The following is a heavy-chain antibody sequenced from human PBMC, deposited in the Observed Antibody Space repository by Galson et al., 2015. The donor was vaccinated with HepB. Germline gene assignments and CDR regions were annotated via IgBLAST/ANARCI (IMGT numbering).Heavy chain of an antibody. Sequence: CAISGDSVSSYSASYYWIRQSPSRGLEYLGRTFYRSYWKTEYALSVASRLTITPDTSKNQFSLHLKSVTPDAAAVYFCTQSRHLGQGFHYWGQGIMVTVSS. CDR2: TFYRSYWKT. CDR3: TQSRHLGQGFHY. V-gene: IGHV6-1*01. CDR1: GDSVSSYSAS. D-gene: IGHD6-25*01. J-gene: IGHJ4*02.